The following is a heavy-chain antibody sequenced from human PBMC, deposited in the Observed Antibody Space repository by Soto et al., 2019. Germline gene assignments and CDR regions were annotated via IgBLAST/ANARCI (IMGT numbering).Heavy chain of an antibody. CDR1: GFTFSSYW. CDR3: ARHSGYDLNDY. V-gene: IGHV3-7*01. Sequence: VQLVESGGGLVQPGGSLRLSCAASGFTFSSYWMSWVRQAPGKGLEWVANIKQDGSEKYYVDSVKGRFTISRDNAKNSLYLQMNSLRAEDTGVYYCARHSGYDLNDYWGQGTLVTVSS. D-gene: IGHD5-12*01. CDR2: IKQDGSEK. J-gene: IGHJ4*02.